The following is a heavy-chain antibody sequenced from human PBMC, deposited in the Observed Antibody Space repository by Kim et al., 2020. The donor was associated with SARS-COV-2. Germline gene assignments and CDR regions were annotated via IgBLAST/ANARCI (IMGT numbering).Heavy chain of an antibody. CDR3: ARGHGIFGVGGASDP. V-gene: IGHV4-34*01. CDR1: GGSFSGYY. J-gene: IGHJ5*02. CDR2: INHSGST. D-gene: IGHD3-3*01. Sequence: SETLSLTCAVYGGSFSGYYWSWIRQPPGKGLEWIGEINHSGSTNYNPSLKSRVTISVDTSKNQFSLKLSSVTAADTAVYYCARGHGIFGVGGASDPWGQGTLVTVSS.